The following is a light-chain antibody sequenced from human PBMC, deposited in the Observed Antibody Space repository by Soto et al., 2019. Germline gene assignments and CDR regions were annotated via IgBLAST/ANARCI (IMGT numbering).Light chain of an antibody. V-gene: IGKV3-11*01. CDR1: RSVNNF. Sequence: EIVLTQSPVTLSLSPGERATLSCRATRSVNNFVAWYQQKPGQAPSLLISDASNRAPGIPDRFSGSGSGTDFTLTINSLEPEDFAVYFCHQRAGWPPTFGGGTKVDIK. CDR3: HQRAGWPPT. J-gene: IGKJ4*01. CDR2: DAS.